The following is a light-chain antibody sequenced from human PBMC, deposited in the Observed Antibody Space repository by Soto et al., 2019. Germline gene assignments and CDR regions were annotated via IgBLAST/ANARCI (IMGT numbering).Light chain of an antibody. Sequence: QSVLTQPPSASGSPGQSVTISCTGTSSDVGGYNYVSWYQQHPGKAPKLMIYEVSKRPSGVPDRFSGSTSGNTASLTVSGLQAEDEADYYCSSYAGSNNYVVFGGGTKLTVL. CDR1: SSDVGGYNY. V-gene: IGLV2-8*01. J-gene: IGLJ2*01. CDR3: SSYAGSNNYVV. CDR2: EVS.